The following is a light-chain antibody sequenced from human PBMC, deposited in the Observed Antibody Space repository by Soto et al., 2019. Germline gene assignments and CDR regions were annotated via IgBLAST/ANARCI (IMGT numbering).Light chain of an antibody. Sequence: IVFTQSPCTLSLSPGERAILSCRASQSVPDNYLAWYQQRPGQAPKLLIYGASNRVTGIPHRFSGSGSGTDFTLTVSSLESEDFAVYYCQHYGYSPPFTFGPGTKVDIK. J-gene: IGKJ3*01. V-gene: IGKV3-20*01. CDR2: GAS. CDR3: QHYGYSPPFT. CDR1: QSVPDNY.